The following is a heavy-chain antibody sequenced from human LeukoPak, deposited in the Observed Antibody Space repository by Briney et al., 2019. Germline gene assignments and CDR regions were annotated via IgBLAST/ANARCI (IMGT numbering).Heavy chain of an antibody. Sequence: GGSLRLSCAASGFTFSDYYMSWIRQAPGKGLEWVSSISTSSSYIYYADSVKGRFTISRDNAKNSLYLQMNSLRAEDTAVYYCAKTTDNYYYYYMDVWGKGTTVTVSS. CDR1: GFTFSDYY. J-gene: IGHJ6*03. CDR3: AKTTDNYYYYYMDV. V-gene: IGHV3-11*06. D-gene: IGHD4-17*01. CDR2: ISTSSSYI.